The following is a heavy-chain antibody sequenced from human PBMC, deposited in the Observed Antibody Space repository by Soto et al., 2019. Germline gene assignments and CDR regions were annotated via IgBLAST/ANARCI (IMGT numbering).Heavy chain of an antibody. CDR1: GFSLSSTRMA. V-gene: IGHV2-5*02. CDR2: IYWDDDK. J-gene: IGHJ4*02. D-gene: IGHD6-19*01. CDR3: AHIVVAGLGYYFDY. Sequence: QITLNESGPTLVKPTQTLTLTCTFSGFSLSSTRMAVGWIRQPPGKAREWLALIYWDDDKRYSPFLKSRLTITKDTSKNQVVLTMSNMDPVDTARYYCAHIVVAGLGYYFDYWGQGTLVTVSS.